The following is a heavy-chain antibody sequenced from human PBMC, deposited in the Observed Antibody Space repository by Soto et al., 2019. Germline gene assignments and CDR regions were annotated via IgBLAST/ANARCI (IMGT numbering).Heavy chain of an antibody. CDR3: ARDPSYQSAYGMDV. J-gene: IGHJ6*02. Sequence: ASVKVSCKTSGYTFTSFSVHWVRQAPGQRLEWMGWINAGNGNTRYSQKFQGRVTMTRDTSTSTVYMELSSLRSEDTAVYYCARDPSYQSAYGMDVWGQGTTVTVSS. D-gene: IGHD2-2*01. CDR1: GYTFTSFS. CDR2: INAGNGNT. V-gene: IGHV1-3*01.